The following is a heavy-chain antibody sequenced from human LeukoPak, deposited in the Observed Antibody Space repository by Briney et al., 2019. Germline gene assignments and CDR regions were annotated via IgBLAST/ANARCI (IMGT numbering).Heavy chain of an antibody. CDR2: ISWNSGSI. D-gene: IGHD3-22*01. CDR1: GFTFDDYA. CDR3: ARGRITMIVVAFDY. J-gene: IGHJ4*02. V-gene: IGHV3-9*01. Sequence: GGSLRLSCAASGFTFDDYAMHWVRQAPGKGLEWVSGISWNSGSIGYADSVKGRLTISRDNAKNSLYLQMNSLRAEDTAVYYCARGRITMIVVAFDYWGQGTLVTVSS.